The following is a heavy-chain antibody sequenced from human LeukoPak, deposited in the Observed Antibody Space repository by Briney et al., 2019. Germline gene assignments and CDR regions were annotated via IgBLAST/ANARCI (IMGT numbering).Heavy chain of an antibody. CDR3: ARGGYGSGSSGY. D-gene: IGHD3-10*01. CDR1: GFTFSDYW. J-gene: IGHJ4*02. Sequence: GGSLRLSCAASGFTFSDYWMTWVRQSPGKGLEWVANIKQDGSEKNYVDSVKGRFTISRDNTKNSLYLQMNSLRAEDTALYYCARGGYGSGSSGYWDQGTLVTVSS. V-gene: IGHV3-7*05. CDR2: IKQDGSEK.